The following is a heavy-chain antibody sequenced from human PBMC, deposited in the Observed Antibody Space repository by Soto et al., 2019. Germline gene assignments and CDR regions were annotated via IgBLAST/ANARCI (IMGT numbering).Heavy chain of an antibody. D-gene: IGHD3-10*01. CDR3: AREFQVHTPAFVY. Sequence: QVQLVQSGAEMKKPGSSVKVSCQSSGGTFNTYAMNWLRQAPGQGPEWMGDISPMFGAANYARKFQGRVTITADESTGTSYMQLSILTSEDTARYFSAREFQVHTPAFVYWGQGTLVTVSS. CDR1: GGTFNTYA. CDR2: ISPMFGAA. V-gene: IGHV1-69*19. J-gene: IGHJ4*02.